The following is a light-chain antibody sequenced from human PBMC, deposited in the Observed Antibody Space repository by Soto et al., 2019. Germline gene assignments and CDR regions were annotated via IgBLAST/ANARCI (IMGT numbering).Light chain of an antibody. CDR3: QQYGSSYT. J-gene: IGKJ2*01. CDR1: QSVSSSY. V-gene: IGKV3-20*01. Sequence: EIVLTQSPGTLSVSPGERATLSCRASQSVSSSYLAWYQQKPGQAPRLLMYGAASRATGIPDRFSGSGSGTDFTLTISRLEPEDFAVYYCQQYGSSYTFGQGTKLEIK. CDR2: GAA.